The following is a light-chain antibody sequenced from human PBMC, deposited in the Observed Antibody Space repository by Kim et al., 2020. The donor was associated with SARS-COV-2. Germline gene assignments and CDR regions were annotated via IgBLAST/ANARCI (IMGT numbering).Light chain of an antibody. CDR2: AAS. CDR1: QGISSY. J-gene: IGKJ1*01. Sequence: DIQSTQSPSFLSASVGDRVTITCQASQGISSYLAWYQQKPGKAPNLLIYAASTLQSGVPSRFSGSGSGTEFTLTISSLQPEDFATYYCQQVNSYPWTFGQGTKVDIK. CDR3: QQVNSYPWT. V-gene: IGKV1-9*01.